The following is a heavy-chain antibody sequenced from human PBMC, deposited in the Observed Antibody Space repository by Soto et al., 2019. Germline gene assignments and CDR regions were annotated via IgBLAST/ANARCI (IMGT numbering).Heavy chain of an antibody. D-gene: IGHD1-26*01. J-gene: IGHJ6*02. CDR1: CYTFTSYG. CDR3: ARDAGATRYYGMDV. V-gene: IGHV1-18*01. CDR2: ISAYNGNT. Sequence: GASVKVSFKASCYTFTSYGISWVRQAPGQGLEWMGWISAYNGNTNYAQKLQGRVTMTTDTSTSTAYMELRSLRSDDTAVYYCARDAGATRYYGMDVWGQGTTVTVSS.